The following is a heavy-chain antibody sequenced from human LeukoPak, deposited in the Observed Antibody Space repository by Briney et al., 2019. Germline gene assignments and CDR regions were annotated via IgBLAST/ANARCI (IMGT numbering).Heavy chain of an antibody. CDR1: GGSFSSGSYY. CDR2: IYYSGST. V-gene: IGHV4-61*01. J-gene: IGHJ4*02. Sequence: SETLSLTCTVSGGSFSSGSYYWSWIRQPPGKGLEWIGYIYYSGSTNYNPSLKSRVTISVDTSKNQFSLKLNSVTAADTAMYYCARDGDYWGQGTLVTVSS. CDR3: ARDGDY.